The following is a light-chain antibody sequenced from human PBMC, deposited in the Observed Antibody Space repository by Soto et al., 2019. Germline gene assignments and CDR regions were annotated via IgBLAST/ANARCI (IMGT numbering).Light chain of an antibody. CDR2: LAS. V-gene: IGKV2-28*01. J-gene: IGKJ1*01. CDR3: MQTLQTPT. Sequence: EIVMTQSPLSMPVTPGEPASISCRSSQKLQHNNGYNYLDWYLQKPGQSPQLLISLASNRASGVPDRFSGSGSGTDFTLKISRVEAEDVGLYYCMQTLQTPTFGQGTKVDIK. CDR1: QKLQHNNGYNY.